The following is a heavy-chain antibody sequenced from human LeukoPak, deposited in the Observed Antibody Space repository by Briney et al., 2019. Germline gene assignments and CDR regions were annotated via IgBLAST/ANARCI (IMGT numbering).Heavy chain of an antibody. CDR3: VRGIMGLSDY. D-gene: IGHD2/OR15-2a*01. J-gene: IGHJ4*02. CDR1: GFTFSGSW. Sequence: GGSLRLSCAASGFTFSGSWMHWVRQAPGKGLVWVSRMNGDGSVTTYADSVKGRFTISRDNAKNTLYLQMNSLKAEDTAVYHCVRGIMGLSDYWGQGTLVTVSS. V-gene: IGHV3-74*01. CDR2: MNGDGSVT.